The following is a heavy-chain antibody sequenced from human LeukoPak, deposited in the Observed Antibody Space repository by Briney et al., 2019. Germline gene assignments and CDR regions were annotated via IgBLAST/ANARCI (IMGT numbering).Heavy chain of an antibody. CDR2: IKGDGSEK. V-gene: IGHV3-7*01. J-gene: IGHJ4*02. D-gene: IGHD3-3*01. Sequence: PGGSLRLSCAASGFTFRNHWMGWVRPAPGKGLEWVANIKGDGSEKEYVDSVKGRFTISRDNSKNTLYLQMNSLRAEDTAVYYCAKDHADFWSAFDYWGQGTLVTVSS. CDR1: GFTFRNHW. CDR3: AKDHADFWSAFDY.